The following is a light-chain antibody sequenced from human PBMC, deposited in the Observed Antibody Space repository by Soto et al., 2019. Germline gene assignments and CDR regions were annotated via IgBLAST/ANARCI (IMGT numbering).Light chain of an antibody. Sequence: EIVLTQSPATLSVSPGERVTLSCRASQSVSSNLAWYQQKPGQAPRLLIYVASTRATGVPARFSGSGSGTEFTLTISSLQSEDFAIYYCQQCNNWPLTFGGGTKVDIK. V-gene: IGKV3-15*01. CDR1: QSVSSN. CDR2: VAS. CDR3: QQCNNWPLT. J-gene: IGKJ4*01.